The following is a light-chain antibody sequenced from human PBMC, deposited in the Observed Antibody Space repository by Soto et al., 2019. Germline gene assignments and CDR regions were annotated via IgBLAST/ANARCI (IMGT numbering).Light chain of an antibody. J-gene: IGKJ5*01. CDR2: GAS. V-gene: IGKV3-20*01. CDR1: HSVSSSY. CDR3: QQYGSSPPIT. Sequence: EIVLTQSPGTLSLSPGERATLSCRASHSVSSSYLAWYQQKPGQAPRRLIYGASSRATGIPDRFSGSGSGTDFTLTISRLEPEDVAVYYCQQYGSSPPITFGQGTRLEIK.